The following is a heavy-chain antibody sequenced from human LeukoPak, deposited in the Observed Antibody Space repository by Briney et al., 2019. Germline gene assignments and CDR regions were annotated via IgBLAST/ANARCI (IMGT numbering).Heavy chain of an antibody. CDR2: ISAYNGNT. D-gene: IGHD2-15*01. V-gene: IGHV1-18*01. Sequence: GASVKVSCKASGYRFTSYGITWVRQAPGQGLEWMGWISAYNGNTNYAQTIQGRVTLTTDTSTSTAYMELRSLRSDDTAVYYCAREGYCSGGTCYSTMNWFDPWGQGTLVTVSS. J-gene: IGHJ5*02. CDR1: GYRFTSYG. CDR3: AREGYCSGGTCYSTMNWFDP.